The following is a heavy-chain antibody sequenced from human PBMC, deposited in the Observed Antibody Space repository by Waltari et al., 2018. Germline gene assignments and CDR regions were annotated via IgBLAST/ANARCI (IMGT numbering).Heavy chain of an antibody. D-gene: IGHD4-4*01. Sequence: VQLQESCPGLVTPSETLSLTCPVSGYSISSGYYWGWIRRPPGKGLEWIGSIYHSGSTYYNPSLMSLVTISVDTSKNLFALKLSSVTAADTAVYYCARSGRSNYEPAADYWGQGTLVTVSS. CDR3: ARSGRSNYEPAADY. J-gene: IGHJ4*02. V-gene: IGHV4-38-2*01. CDR1: GYSISSGYY. CDR2: IYHSGST.